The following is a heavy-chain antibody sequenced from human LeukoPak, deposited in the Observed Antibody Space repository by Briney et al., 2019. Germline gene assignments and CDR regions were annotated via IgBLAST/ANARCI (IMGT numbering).Heavy chain of an antibody. CDR3: ARSGSYGLQYFDY. D-gene: IGHD1-26*01. V-gene: IGHV3-20*01. Sequence: GGSLRLSCAASGFTFDDYGMSWVRQAPGKGLEWVSGINWNGGSTGYADSVKGRFTISRDNAMNSLYLQMNSLRAEDTALYHCARSGSYGLQYFDYWGQGTLVTVSS. J-gene: IGHJ4*02. CDR2: INWNGGST. CDR1: GFTFDDYG.